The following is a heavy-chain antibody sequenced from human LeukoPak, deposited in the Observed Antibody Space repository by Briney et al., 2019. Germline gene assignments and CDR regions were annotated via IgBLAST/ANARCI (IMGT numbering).Heavy chain of an antibody. CDR2: IYTSGGT. D-gene: IGHD5-12*01. CDR1: GGSFSGYY. J-gene: IGHJ4*02. Sequence: SETLSLTCAVYGGSFSGYYWSWIRQPAGKGLEWIGRIYTSGGTNYNPSLKSRVTMSLDMSKNQFSLKLSSVTAADTAVYYCARLLVAQGVEDYWGQGTLVTVSS. CDR3: ARLLVAQGVEDY. V-gene: IGHV4-59*10.